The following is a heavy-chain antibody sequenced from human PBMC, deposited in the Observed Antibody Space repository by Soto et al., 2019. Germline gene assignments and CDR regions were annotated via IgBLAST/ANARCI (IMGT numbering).Heavy chain of an antibody. CDR1: GFTFSNYD. CDR2: ISGSGAST. J-gene: IGHJ4*02. D-gene: IGHD3-22*01. CDR3: ANKNYSANSGYTYPYFDF. Sequence: EVQLLESGGGLVQPGGPLRLSCAASGFTFSNYDMTWVRQAPGKGLDWVSTISGSGASTYYADSVKGRFTISRDNSKNDVSLQMISLRVDDTAVYYCANKNYSANSGYTYPYFDFWGQGSLVTVSS. V-gene: IGHV3-23*01.